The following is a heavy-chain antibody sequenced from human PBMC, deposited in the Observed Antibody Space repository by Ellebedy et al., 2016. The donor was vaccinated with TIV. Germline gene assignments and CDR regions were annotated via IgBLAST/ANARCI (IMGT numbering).Heavy chain of an antibody. D-gene: IGHD2-8*01. CDR2: INHSGIT. J-gene: IGHJ4*02. V-gene: IGHV4-34*01. CDR1: GGSFSGYY. CDR3: ARLVMLLESQEDH. Sequence: MPSETLSLTWPVYGGSFSGYYWSCIRQPPGKGLEWIGAINHSGITNYNTSLKSGVTISVDTSKNQFSLKLSSVTAADTAVYYCARLVMLLESQEDHWGQGTLVTVSS.